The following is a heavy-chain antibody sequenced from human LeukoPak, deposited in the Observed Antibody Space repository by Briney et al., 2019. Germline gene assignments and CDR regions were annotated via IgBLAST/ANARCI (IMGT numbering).Heavy chain of an antibody. CDR2: ISSGSSYI. D-gene: IGHD6-19*01. V-gene: IGHV3-21*04. CDR3: AKDRWQWLGPGYAFDI. CDR1: GFTFSSYT. Sequence: GGSLRLSCAASGFTFSSYTMNWVRQAPGKGLEWVSIISSGSSYIHYADSVKGRFTISRDNSKNTLYLQMNSLRAEDTAVYYCAKDRWQWLGPGYAFDIWGRGTMVTVSS. J-gene: IGHJ3*02.